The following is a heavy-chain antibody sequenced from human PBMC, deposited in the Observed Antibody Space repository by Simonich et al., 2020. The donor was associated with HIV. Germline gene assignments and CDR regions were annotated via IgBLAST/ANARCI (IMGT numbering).Heavy chain of an antibody. J-gene: IGHJ4*02. Sequence: EVQLVESGGGLVKPGGSLRLSCAASGFTFSSYSMNWVRQAPGKGLEWVSSISSCSINIYYADSVKGRFTISRDNAKNSLYLQMNSLRAEDTAVYYCARDQVASIAVAFDYWGQGTLVTVSS. CDR3: ARDQVASIAVAFDY. D-gene: IGHD6-19*01. CDR2: ISSCSINI. V-gene: IGHV3-21*01. CDR1: GFTFSSYS.